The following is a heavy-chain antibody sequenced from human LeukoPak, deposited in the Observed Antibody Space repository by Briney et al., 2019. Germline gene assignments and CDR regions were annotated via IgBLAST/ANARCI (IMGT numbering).Heavy chain of an antibody. CDR1: GFTFSSYG. V-gene: IGHV3-30*02. CDR3: AKVSLFEKTEQQLVGPPVDYFDY. J-gene: IGHJ4*02. CDR2: VRYDGTNK. Sequence: PGGSLRLSCAASGFTFSSYGMHWVRQAPGKGLEWVAFVRYDGTNKSYADSVKGRFTISRDTSKNTLYLQMNSLRAEDTAVYYCAKVSLFEKTEQQLVGPPVDYFDYWGQGTLVTVSS. D-gene: IGHD6-13*01.